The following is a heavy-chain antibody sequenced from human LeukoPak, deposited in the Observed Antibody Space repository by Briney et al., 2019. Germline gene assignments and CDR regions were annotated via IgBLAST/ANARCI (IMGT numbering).Heavy chain of an antibody. CDR2: ISDSGGGT. CDR3: AKVGVGWVAFEY. D-gene: IGHD3-16*01. Sequence: GGSLRLSCAASGFTFSNFAMSWVRQAPGKALQWVSAISDSGGGTFYADSVKGRFTISRDNSKNTLYLQMNSLRSEDTAVYYCAKVGVGWVAFEYWGQGTLVTVSS. J-gene: IGHJ4*02. V-gene: IGHV3-23*01. CDR1: GFTFSNFA.